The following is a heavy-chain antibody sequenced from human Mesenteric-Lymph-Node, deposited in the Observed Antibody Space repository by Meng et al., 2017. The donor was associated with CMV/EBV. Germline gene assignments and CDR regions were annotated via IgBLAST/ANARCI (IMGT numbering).Heavy chain of an antibody. CDR2: IYHSGST. Sequence: SGGSLSSSNWGSWVRQPPGKGLEWIGEIYHSGSTNYNPSLKSRVTISVDKSKNQFSLKLSSVTAADTAVYYCAREQQLVLEGAFDIWGQGTMVTVSS. J-gene: IGHJ3*02. CDR3: AREQQLVLEGAFDI. CDR1: GGSLSSSNW. D-gene: IGHD6-13*01. V-gene: IGHV4-4*02.